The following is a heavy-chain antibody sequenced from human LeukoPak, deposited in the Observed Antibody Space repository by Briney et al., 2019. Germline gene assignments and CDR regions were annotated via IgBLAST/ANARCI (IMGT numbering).Heavy chain of an antibody. CDR2: MNPNSGNT. D-gene: IGHD2-15*01. V-gene: IGHV1-8*03. Sequence: ASVKVSCKASGYTFTSYGISWVRQAPGQGLEWMGWMNPNSGNTGYAQKFQGRVTITRNTSISTAYMELSSLRSEDTAVYYCARGVATRSYDYYYYMDVWGKGTTVTVSS. CDR1: GYTFTSYG. J-gene: IGHJ6*03. CDR3: ARGVATRSYDYYYYMDV.